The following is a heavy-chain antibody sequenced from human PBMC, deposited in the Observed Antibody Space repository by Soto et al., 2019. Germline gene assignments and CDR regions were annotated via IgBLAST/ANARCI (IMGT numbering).Heavy chain of an antibody. Sequence: PGESLQISCKGSGYSFTSYWIGWVRQMPGKGLEWMGIIYPGDSDTRYSPSFQGQVTITADKSISTAYLQWSSQKASDTAMYCCATGLRGHYYNGMDVCGQGTTVAVSS. D-gene: IGHD4-17*01. CDR3: ATGLRGHYYNGMDV. CDR2: IYPGDSDT. V-gene: IGHV5-51*01. CDR1: GYSFTSYW. J-gene: IGHJ6*02.